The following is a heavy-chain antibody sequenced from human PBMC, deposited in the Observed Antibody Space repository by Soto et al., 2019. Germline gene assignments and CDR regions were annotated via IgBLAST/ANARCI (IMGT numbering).Heavy chain of an antibody. V-gene: IGHV4-34*01. J-gene: IGHJ4*02. CDR2: INHSGST. Sequence: PSETLSLTCAVYGGSFSGYYWSWIRQPPGKGLEWIGEINHSGSTNYNLSLKSRVTISVDTSKNQFSLKLSSVTAADTAVYYCARGDNFDYWGQGTLVTVSS. CDR1: GGSFSGYY. CDR3: ARGDNFDY.